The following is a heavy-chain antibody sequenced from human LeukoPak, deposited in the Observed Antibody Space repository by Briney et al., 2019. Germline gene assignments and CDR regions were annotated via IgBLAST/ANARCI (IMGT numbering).Heavy chain of an antibody. V-gene: IGHV1-2*02. J-gene: IGHJ4*02. CDR3: ARVSGVGYFDY. CDR1: GYTFTGYY. CDR2: INPNSGGI. Sequence: ASVKVSCKASGYTFTGYYMHWVRQAPGQGLEWMGWINPNSGGIDYAQKFQGRVTMTRDTSISTAYMELSRLRSDDTAVYYCARVSGVGYFDYWGQGTLVTVSS. D-gene: IGHD1-26*01.